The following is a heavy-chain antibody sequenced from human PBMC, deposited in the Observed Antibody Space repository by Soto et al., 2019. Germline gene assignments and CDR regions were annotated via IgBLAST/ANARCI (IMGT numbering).Heavy chain of an antibody. J-gene: IGHJ5*02. CDR1: GGSFSGYQ. D-gene: IGHD1-1*01. V-gene: IGHV4-34*01. Sequence: SETLSLTCGVYGGSFSGYQWNWIRQSPGQGLEWIGEINHSGTTKYNPSLESRINLSADTSKKQFSLKMFSVTAADTAIYYCAGGWRFDPWGQGTQVTVYS. CDR2: INHSGTT. CDR3: AGGWRFDP.